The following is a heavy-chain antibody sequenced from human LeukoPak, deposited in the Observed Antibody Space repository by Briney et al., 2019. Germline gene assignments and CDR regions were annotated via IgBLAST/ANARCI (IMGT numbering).Heavy chain of an antibody. CDR1: GYTFTSYD. Sequence: ASVKVSCKASGYTFTSYDINWVRQATGQGLEWMGWMNPNSGNTGYAQKFQGRVTMTRNTSISTAYMELSSLRSEDTAVYYCARHPYCSSTSCYMADYWGQGTLVTVSS. CDR2: MNPNSGNT. D-gene: IGHD2-2*02. V-gene: IGHV1-8*01. J-gene: IGHJ4*02. CDR3: ARHPYCSSTSCYMADY.